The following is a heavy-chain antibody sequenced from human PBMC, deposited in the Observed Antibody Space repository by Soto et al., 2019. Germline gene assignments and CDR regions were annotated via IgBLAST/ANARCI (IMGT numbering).Heavy chain of an antibody. D-gene: IGHD6-13*01. CDR2: IIPIFGTA. J-gene: IGHJ4*02. V-gene: IGHV1-69*13. CDR1: GGTFSSYA. CDR3: ARDPHIAAAGTYFDY. Sequence: GASVKVSCKASGGTFSSYAISWVRQAPGQGLEWMGGIIPIFGTANYAQKFQGRVTITADESTSTAYMELSSLRSEDTAVYYCARDPHIAAAGTYFDYWGQGTLVTVSS.